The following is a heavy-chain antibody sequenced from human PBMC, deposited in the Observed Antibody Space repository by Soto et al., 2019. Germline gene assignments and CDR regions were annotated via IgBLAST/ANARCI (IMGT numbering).Heavy chain of an antibody. CDR2: INPEGSEK. V-gene: IGHV3-7*03. CDR1: GFIFSDYW. CDR3: ARARIDY. Sequence: EVQLVESGGGLVQPGGSLRLSCAVSGFIFSDYWMTWVRQAPGKGLEWVANINPEGSEKYYVDSVKGRFTISRDNAKNSLYLQMISLRVEDTALYYCARARIDYWGRGTRITVSS. J-gene: IGHJ4*02.